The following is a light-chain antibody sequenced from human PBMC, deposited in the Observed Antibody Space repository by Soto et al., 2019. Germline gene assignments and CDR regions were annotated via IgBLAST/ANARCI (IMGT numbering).Light chain of an antibody. CDR1: QNIRSR. V-gene: IGKV1-5*01. Sequence: DFQMTQSPSTLSASVGDRVTITCRASQNIRSRLAWFQQKPGKAPKLLIYDASSLESGVPSRFSGSGSGTDFTLTISSLQPEDFATYYCLQDYNYPWTFGQGTKVDIK. CDR3: LQDYNYPWT. CDR2: DAS. J-gene: IGKJ1*01.